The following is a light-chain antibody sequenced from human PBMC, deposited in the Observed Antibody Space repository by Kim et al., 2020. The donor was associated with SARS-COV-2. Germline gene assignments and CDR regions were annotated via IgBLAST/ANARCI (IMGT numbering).Light chain of an antibody. J-gene: IGLJ2*01. CDR3: NSRDNSGDHVV. V-gene: IGLV3-19*01. Sequence: SSELTQDPAVSAALGQTVRITCQGDSLRTYYASWYQQKPGQAPILVIYGKNNRPSGIPDRFSGSSSGNTASLTVTGAQAVDEADYYCNSRDNSGDHVVFG. CDR2: GKN. CDR1: SLRTYY.